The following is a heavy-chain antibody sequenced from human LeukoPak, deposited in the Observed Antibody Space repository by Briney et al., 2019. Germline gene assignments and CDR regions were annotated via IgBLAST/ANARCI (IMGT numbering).Heavy chain of an antibody. CDR1: GYTFTSYD. J-gene: IGHJ3*02. Sequence: ASVKVSCKASGYTFTSYDVNWVRQATGQGLEWMGWMNPNSGNTGYAQKFQGRVTITRNTSISTAYMELSSLRSEDTAVYYCARGDGGVGFWSGMGAFDIGGQGTMVTVSS. CDR3: ARGDGGVGFWSGMGAFDI. V-gene: IGHV1-8*03. CDR2: MNPNSGNT. D-gene: IGHD3-3*01.